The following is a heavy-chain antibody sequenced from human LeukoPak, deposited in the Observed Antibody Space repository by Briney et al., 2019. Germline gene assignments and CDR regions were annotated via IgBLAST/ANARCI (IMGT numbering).Heavy chain of an antibody. CDR2: IKSKTDGGTT. CDR1: GFTFSNAW. CDR3: TTTGDYGGNSDFDY. Sequence: GGSLRLSCAASGFTFSNAWMSWVRQAPGKGLEWVGRIKSKTDGGTTDYAAPVKSRFTISRDDSKNTLYLQMNSLKTEDTAVYYCTTTGDYGGNSDFDYWGQGTLVTVSS. D-gene: IGHD4-23*01. V-gene: IGHV3-15*01. J-gene: IGHJ4*02.